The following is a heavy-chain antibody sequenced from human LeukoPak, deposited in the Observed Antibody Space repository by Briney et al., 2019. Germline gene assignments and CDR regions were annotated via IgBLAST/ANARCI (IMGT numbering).Heavy chain of an antibody. CDR3: ARGHYEMGV. CDR2: IAHSGNGM. J-gene: IGHJ6*02. Sequence: GGSLRLSCAASGFTFSDYYMTWIRQAPGKGLEWVSHIAHSGNGMWYADAVKGRFTISRDNTKNLLFLQMDSLRAEDTAVYYCARGHYEMGVWGQGTTVIVSS. V-gene: IGHV3-11*01. CDR1: GFTFSDYY.